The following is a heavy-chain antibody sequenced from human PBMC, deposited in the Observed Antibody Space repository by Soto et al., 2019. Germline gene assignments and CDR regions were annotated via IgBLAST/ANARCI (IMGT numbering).Heavy chain of an antibody. D-gene: IGHD4-17*01. J-gene: IGHJ3*02. V-gene: IGHV3-48*02. CDR2: ISSSSSTI. CDR1: GFTFSSYS. Sequence: GGSLRLSCAASGFTFSSYSMNWVRQAPGKGLEWVSYISSSSSTIYYADSVKGRFTISRDNAKNSLYLQMNSLRDEDTAVYYCARDENPSDYGGINDAFDIWGQGTMVTVSS. CDR3: ARDENPSDYGGINDAFDI.